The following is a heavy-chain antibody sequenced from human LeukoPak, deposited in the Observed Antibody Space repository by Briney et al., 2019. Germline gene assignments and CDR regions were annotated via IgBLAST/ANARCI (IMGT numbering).Heavy chain of an antibody. CDR3: ARHHYYDSSGYFDY. J-gene: IGHJ4*02. CDR1: GYTFTSYG. V-gene: IGHV5-51*01. D-gene: IGHD3-22*01. Sequence: KVSCKASGYTFTSYGIGWVRQMPGKGLEWMGIIYPGDSDTRYSPSFQGQVTISADKSISTAYLQWSSLKASDTAMYYCARHHYYDSSGYFDYWGQGTLVTVSS. CDR2: IYPGDSDT.